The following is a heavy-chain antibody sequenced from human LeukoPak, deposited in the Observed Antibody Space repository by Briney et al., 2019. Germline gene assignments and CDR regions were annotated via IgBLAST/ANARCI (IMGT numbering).Heavy chain of an antibody. CDR1: GGSISSSSYY. J-gene: IGHJ6*02. Sequence: SETLSLTCTVSGGSISSSSYYWGWIRQPPGKGLEWIGSMYYSGSTYYNPSLKSRVTISADTPKNQFSLKLSSVTAADTAVYYCARQSAASGYYSIYYYGMDVWGQGTTVTVSS. CDR3: ARQSAASGYYSIYYYGMDV. CDR2: MYYSGST. D-gene: IGHD3-22*01. V-gene: IGHV4-39*01.